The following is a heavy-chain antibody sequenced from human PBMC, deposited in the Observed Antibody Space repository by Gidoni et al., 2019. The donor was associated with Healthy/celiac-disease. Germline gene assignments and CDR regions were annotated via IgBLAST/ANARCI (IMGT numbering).Heavy chain of an antibody. D-gene: IGHD4-17*01. J-gene: IGHJ6*02. Sequence: QITLKESGPTLVKPTQTLTLTCTFSGFSLSTSGVGVGWIRQPPGKALEWLALIYWNDDKRYSPSLKSRLTITKDTSKNQVVLTMTNMDPVDTATYYCAHTAYGDYEDYYYGMDVWGQGTTVTVSS. CDR1: GFSLSTSGVG. CDR3: AHTAYGDYEDYYYGMDV. V-gene: IGHV2-5*01. CDR2: IYWNDDK.